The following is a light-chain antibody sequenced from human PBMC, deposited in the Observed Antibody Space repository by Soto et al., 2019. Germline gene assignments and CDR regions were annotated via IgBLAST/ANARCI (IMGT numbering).Light chain of an antibody. CDR3: QHRSNWPPIT. CDR1: QSVSASY. Sequence: EIVLTQSPDTLSLSPGERAALSGSAGQSVSASYLAWYQHKPGQAPRLLMYGASRRATGIPDRFRGSGSGTDFTLTISSLEPEDFAVYYCQHRSNWPPITFGGGTKVDIK. J-gene: IGKJ4*01. CDR2: GAS. V-gene: IGKV3D-20*02.